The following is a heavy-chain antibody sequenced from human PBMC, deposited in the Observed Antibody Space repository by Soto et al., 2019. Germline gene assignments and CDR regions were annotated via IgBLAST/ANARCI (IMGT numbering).Heavy chain of an antibody. CDR1: GFTFSTYA. Sequence: EVQLLESGGGLVQPGGSLRLSCAASGFTFSTYAMAWVRQAPGKGLEWVSSICGSIGCTYYADSVKGRFTISRDNSQNTLLLQMSNLRAEDTAVCCCARIAGGSCCADWGQGTLVTASS. CDR2: ICGSIGCT. J-gene: IGHJ4*02. V-gene: IGHV3-23*01. CDR3: ARIAGGSCCAD. D-gene: IGHD1-26*01.